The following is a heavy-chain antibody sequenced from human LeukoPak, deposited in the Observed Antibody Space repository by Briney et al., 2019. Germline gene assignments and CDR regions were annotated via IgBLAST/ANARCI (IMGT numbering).Heavy chain of an antibody. CDR3: ARAGFGMAPHRGTPFDY. J-gene: IGHJ4*02. Sequence: GSLRLSCAASGFTFSNFWMHWVRQPPGKGLEWIGEINHSGSTNYNPSLKSRVTISVDTSKNQFSLKLSSVTAADTAVYYCARAGFGMAPHRGTPFDYWGQGTLVTVSS. D-gene: IGHD3-10*01. V-gene: IGHV4-34*01. CDR2: INHSGST. CDR1: GFTFSNFW.